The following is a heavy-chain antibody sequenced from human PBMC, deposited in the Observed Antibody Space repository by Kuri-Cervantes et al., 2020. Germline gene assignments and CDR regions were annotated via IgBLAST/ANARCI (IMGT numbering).Heavy chain of an antibody. V-gene: IGHV3-30*03. J-gene: IGHJ5*02. D-gene: IGHD3-9*01. CDR2: ISYDGSDK. CDR3: ARDLNGDIENWFDP. CDR1: GFTFSSYG. Sequence: GGSLRLSCAASGFTFSSYGMHWVRQAPGKGLEWVAVISYDGSDKYYADSVKGRFTISRDNAKNSLYLQMNSLRAEDTALYHCARDLNGDIENWFDPWGQGTLVTVSS.